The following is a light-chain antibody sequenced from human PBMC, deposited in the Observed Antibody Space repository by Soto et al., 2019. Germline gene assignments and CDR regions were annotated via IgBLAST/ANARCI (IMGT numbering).Light chain of an antibody. CDR3: QHFGGTTFT. Sequence: EIVMTQSPGTLSVSPGERATLFCRASQSVRSSLAWYQQKPGQAPRLFIYDASTRATGIPARFSGSGSGTDFTLTIDGLEPEDFAVYYCQHFGGTTFTFGQGTRLEIK. CDR1: QSVRSS. J-gene: IGKJ5*01. CDR2: DAS. V-gene: IGKV3-15*01.